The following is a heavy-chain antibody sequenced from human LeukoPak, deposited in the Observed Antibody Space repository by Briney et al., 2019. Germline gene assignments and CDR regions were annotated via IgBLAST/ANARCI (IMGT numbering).Heavy chain of an antibody. D-gene: IGHD2-2*01. CDR1: GFTFSSYS. V-gene: IGHV3-48*04. CDR2: ISSASGSI. CDR3: ARLPAYCSSTSCYYDY. J-gene: IGHJ4*02. Sequence: GGSLRLSCAASGFTFSSYSMNWVRQAPGKGLEWVSYISSASGSIYYADSVKGRFTVSRDNAKNSLFLQMNSLRAEDTAVYYCARLPAYCSSTSCYYDYWGQGTLVTVSS.